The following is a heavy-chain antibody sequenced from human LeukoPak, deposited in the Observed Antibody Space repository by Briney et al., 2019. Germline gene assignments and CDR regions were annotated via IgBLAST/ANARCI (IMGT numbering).Heavy chain of an antibody. CDR1: GFTFSSYG. CDR3: AKGQLERLGSAYFDY. D-gene: IGHD1-1*01. V-gene: IGHV3-30*02. Sequence: GGSLRLSCAASGFTFSSYGMHWVRQAPGKGLEWVAFIRYDGSNKYYADSVKGRFTISRDNAKNSLYLQMNSLRAEDTAVYYCAKGQLERLGSAYFDYWGQGTLVTVSS. J-gene: IGHJ4*02. CDR2: IRYDGSNK.